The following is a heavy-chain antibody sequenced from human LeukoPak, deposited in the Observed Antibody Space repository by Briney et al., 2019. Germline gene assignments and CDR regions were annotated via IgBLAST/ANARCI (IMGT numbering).Heavy chain of an antibody. Sequence: QPGGSLRLSCAASGFTFSSYAMSWVRQAPGKGLEWVSAISGSGGSTYYADSVKSRFTISRDNSKNTLYLQMNSLRAEDTAVYYCATPYDILTGSLLDYWGQGTLVTVSS. CDR3: ATPYDILTGSLLDY. J-gene: IGHJ4*02. D-gene: IGHD3-9*01. V-gene: IGHV3-23*01. CDR1: GFTFSSYA. CDR2: ISGSGGST.